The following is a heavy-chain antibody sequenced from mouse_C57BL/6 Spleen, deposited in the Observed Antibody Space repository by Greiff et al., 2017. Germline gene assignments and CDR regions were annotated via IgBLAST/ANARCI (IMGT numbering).Heavy chain of an antibody. J-gene: IGHJ1*03. CDR3: ARIEFISTVVATEGWYFDV. V-gene: IGHV8-8*01. CDR1: GFSLSTFGMG. Sequence: QVTLKESGPGILQPSQTLSLTCSFSGFSLSTFGMGVGWIRQPSGKGLEWLAHIWWDDDKYYNPALKSRLTISKDTSKNQAFLKIANVDTADTAKYYCARIEFISTVVATEGWYFDVWGTGTAVTVSS. D-gene: IGHD1-1*01. CDR2: IWWDDDK.